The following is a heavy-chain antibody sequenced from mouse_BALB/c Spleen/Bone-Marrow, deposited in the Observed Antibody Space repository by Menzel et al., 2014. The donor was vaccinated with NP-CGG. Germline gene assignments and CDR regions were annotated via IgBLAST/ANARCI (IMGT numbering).Heavy chain of an antibody. J-gene: IGHJ2*01. V-gene: IGHV5-17*02. D-gene: IGHD1-1*01. CDR3: ARSGSSSGYFDY. CDR2: ISSGSSTI. Sequence: EVQLVESEGGLVQPGGSRKLSCAASGFTFSSFGMHWVRQAPEKGLEWVAYISSGSSTIYYADTVMGRFTISRDNPKNTLFLQMTSLRSEDTAMYYCARSGSSSGYFDYWGQGTTLTVSS. CDR1: GFTFSSFG.